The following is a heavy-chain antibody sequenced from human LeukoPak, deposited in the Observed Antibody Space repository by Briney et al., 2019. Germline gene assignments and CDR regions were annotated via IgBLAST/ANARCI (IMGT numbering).Heavy chain of an antibody. D-gene: IGHD3-3*01. CDR2: IYTSGST. V-gene: IGHV4-4*07. J-gene: IGHJ6*02. Sequence: SETLSLTCTVSGGSISSYYWSWIRQPAGKGLEWIGRIYTSGSTNYNPSLKSRVTMSVDTSKNQFSLKLSSVTAADTAVYYRARDGSYDFWSGSYQTYYYYYGMDVWGQGTTVTVSS. CDR1: GGSISSYY. CDR3: ARDGSYDFWSGSYQTYYYYYGMDV.